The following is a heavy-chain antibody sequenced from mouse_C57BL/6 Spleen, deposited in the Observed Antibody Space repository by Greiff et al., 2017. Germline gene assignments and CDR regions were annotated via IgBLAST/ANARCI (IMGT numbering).Heavy chain of an antibody. CDR2: ISDGGSYT. V-gene: IGHV5-4*01. J-gene: IGHJ4*01. Sequence: EVQGVESGGGLVKPGGSLKLSCAASGFTFSSYAMSWVRQTPEKRLEWVATISDGGSYTYYPDNVKGRFTISRDNAKNNLYLHMSHLKSEDTAMYYCARDRSGGSYYAMYYWGQGTSVTVSS. D-gene: IGHD3-1*01. CDR1: GFTFSSYA. CDR3: ARDRSGGSYYAMYY.